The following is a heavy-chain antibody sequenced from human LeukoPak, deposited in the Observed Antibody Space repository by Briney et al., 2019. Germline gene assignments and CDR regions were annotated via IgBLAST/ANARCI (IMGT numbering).Heavy chain of an antibody. J-gene: IGHJ6*03. CDR3: ARVVGRRHYYYYMDV. D-gene: IGHD1-1*01. CDR1: GYTFTSYY. V-gene: IGHV1-46*01. CDR2: INPSGGST. Sequence: ASVKVSCKASGYTFTSYYMHWVRQAPGQGLEWMGIINPSGGSTSYAQKFQGRVTMTRDMSTSTVYMELSSLRSEDTAVYYCARVVGRRHYYYYMDVWGKGTTVTISS.